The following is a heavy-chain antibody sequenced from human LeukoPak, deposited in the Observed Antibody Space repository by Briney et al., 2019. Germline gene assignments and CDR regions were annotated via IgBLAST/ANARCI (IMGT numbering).Heavy chain of an antibody. CDR3: ARDQGYCSSTSCYRGSFDY. CDR2: IYSDGSA. CDR1: GFFVSSNY. D-gene: IGHD2-2*02. Sequence: SGGSLRLSCVASGFFVSSNYMSWVRQAPGKGLEWVSVIYSDGSAYYADSVKGRLTISRDNPKNTLYLQMNSLRVEDTAVYYCARDQGYCSSTSCYRGSFDYWGQGTLVTVSS. V-gene: IGHV3-53*01. J-gene: IGHJ4*02.